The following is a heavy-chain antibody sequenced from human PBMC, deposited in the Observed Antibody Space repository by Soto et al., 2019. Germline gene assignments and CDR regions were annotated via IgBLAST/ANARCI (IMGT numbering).Heavy chain of an antibody. CDR3: ARGGLYAYYQDN. Sequence: EVQLVESGGGVVQPGESLRLSCTASGFTFSTYWMHWVRQAPGKGLVWLSRLKGDGSMTDYADTVKGRFTNSRDNAEKKLYLQMNGLRAEDTAIYYCARGGLYAYYQDNWGQGTLVTVSS. J-gene: IGHJ4*02. V-gene: IGHV3-74*01. CDR2: LKGDGSMT. CDR1: GFTFSTYW. D-gene: IGHD3-16*01.